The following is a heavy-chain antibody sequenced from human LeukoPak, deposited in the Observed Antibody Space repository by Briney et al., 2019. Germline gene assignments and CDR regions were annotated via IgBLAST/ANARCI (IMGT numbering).Heavy chain of an antibody. CDR2: IYHNGTT. V-gene: IGHV4-4*02. CDR3: ARAEEYCGGDCYLSP. Sequence: PSGTLSLTCAVSGGSINARNWWSWVRQSPDKGLEWIGEIYHNGTTNYNPSLKSRVTMSVDTSENHFSLRLTSVTAADTAVYYCARAEEYCGGDCYLSPWGQGTLVTVSS. CDR1: GGSINARNW. D-gene: IGHD2-21*02. J-gene: IGHJ4*02.